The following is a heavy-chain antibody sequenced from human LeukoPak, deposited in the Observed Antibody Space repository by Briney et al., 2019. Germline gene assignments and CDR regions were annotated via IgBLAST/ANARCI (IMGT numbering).Heavy chain of an antibody. CDR3: ARGYYDSSGDNYYYYYMDV. CDR1: GFTFSSYA. D-gene: IGHD3-22*01. V-gene: IGHV3-23*01. CDR2: ISGSGGST. Sequence: PGGSLRLSCAASGFTFSSYAMSWVRQAPGKGLEWVSAISGSGGSTYYADSVKGRFTISRDNSKNTLYLQMNSLRAEDTAVYYCARGYYDSSGDNYYYYYMDVWGKGTTVTVSS. J-gene: IGHJ6*03.